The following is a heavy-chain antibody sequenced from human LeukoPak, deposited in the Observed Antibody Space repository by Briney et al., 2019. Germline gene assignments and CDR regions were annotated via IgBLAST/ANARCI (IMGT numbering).Heavy chain of an antibody. CDR3: ARAGERGRNGYDDPFDN. D-gene: IGHD6-13*01. V-gene: IGHV4-59*01. J-gene: IGHJ3*02. CDR2: AIDSGST. CDR1: GGSMSSYY. Sequence: SETLSLTCTVSGGSMSSYYWSWIRHPPGMGLEWIGYAIDSGSTTYNPSLRSRLNISIDMSKSQFSLRLSSVTASDTAKYYCARAGERGRNGYDDPFDNWGQGTVVTVSS.